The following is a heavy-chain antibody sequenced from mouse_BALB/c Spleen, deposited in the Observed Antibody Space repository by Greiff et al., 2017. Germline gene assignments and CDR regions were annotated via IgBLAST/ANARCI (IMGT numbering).Heavy chain of an antibody. CDR2: ISSGSSTI. V-gene: IGHV5-17*02. CDR3: ARDYGYPYFDV. Sequence: EVQGVESGGGLVQPGGSRKLSCAASGFTFSSFGMHWVRQAPEKGLEWVAYISSGSSTIYYADTVKGRFTISRDNPKNTLFLQMTSLRSEDTAMYYCARDYGYPYFDVWGAGTTVTVSS. J-gene: IGHJ1*01. CDR1: GFTFSSFG. D-gene: IGHD1-2*01.